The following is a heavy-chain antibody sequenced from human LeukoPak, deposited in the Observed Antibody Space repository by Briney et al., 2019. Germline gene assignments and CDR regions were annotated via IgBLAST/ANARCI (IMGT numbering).Heavy chain of an antibody. V-gene: IGHV3-48*01. CDR2: ISSSSSTI. D-gene: IGHD2-21*01. J-gene: IGHJ4*02. CDR3: AREWGTYCGGDCHLDY. CDR1: GFTFSSYS. Sequence: GGSLRLSCAASGFTFSSYSMNWVRQAPGEGLEWVSYISSSSSTIYYADSVKGRFTISRDNAKNSLYLQMNSLRAEDTAVYYCAREWGTYCGGDCHLDYWGQGTLVTVSS.